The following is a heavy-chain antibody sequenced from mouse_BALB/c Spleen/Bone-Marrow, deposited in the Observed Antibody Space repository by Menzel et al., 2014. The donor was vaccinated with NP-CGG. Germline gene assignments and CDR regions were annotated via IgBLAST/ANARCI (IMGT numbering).Heavy chain of an antibody. D-gene: IGHD2-12*01. CDR1: GYTFSSYW. V-gene: IGHV1-9*01. CDR2: ILPGSGST. CDR3: ARRGYDGAY. Sequence: VQLQQSGAELMKPGASVKISCKATGYTFSSYWIEWVKQRPGHGLEWIGEILPGSGSTNYNEKFKGKATFTADTSSNTAYMQLSSLTSEDSAVYYCARRGYDGAYWGQGTLVTVPA. J-gene: IGHJ3*01.